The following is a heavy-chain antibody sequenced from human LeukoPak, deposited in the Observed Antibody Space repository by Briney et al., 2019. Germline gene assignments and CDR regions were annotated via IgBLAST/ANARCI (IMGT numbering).Heavy chain of an antibody. CDR3: ARDNHLGYCSGGSYNPHYYYYMDV. V-gene: IGHV4-4*07. CDR2: IHAGGTT. Sequence: PSETLSLTCTVSGGSIGNDYWTWIRQPAGKGLEWIGRIHAGGTTNYNPSLSSRVTISVDKSKNQLSLKLSSVTAADTALYYCARDNHLGYCSGGSYNPHYYYYMDVWGKGTTVTVSS. CDR1: GGSIGNDY. D-gene: IGHD2-15*01. J-gene: IGHJ6*03.